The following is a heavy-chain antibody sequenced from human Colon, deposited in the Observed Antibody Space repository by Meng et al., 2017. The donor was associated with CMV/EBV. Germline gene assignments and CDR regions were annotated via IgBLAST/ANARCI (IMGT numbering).Heavy chain of an antibody. Sequence: HLPFQQSGPGLVKPSEPLSLTCTVSGGSFINNSYFWGWIRQPPGRGLEYIGSVYHSGSTYYNPSLKSRVTISVDTSKNQFSLKLSSVTAADTAMYYCARVVLNFFDHWGQGTLVTVSS. CDR2: VYHSGST. V-gene: IGHV4-39*07. CDR1: GGSFINNSYF. J-gene: IGHJ4*02. CDR3: ARVVLNFFDH.